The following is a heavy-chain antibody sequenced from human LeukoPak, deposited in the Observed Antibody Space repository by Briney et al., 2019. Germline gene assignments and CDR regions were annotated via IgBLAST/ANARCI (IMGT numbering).Heavy chain of an antibody. CDR1: GYTFTGYY. CDR2: INPNSGGT. CDR3: ARRSAAAGTVVY. Sequence: ASVKVSCKVSGYTFTGYYMHWVRQAPGQGLEWMGWINPNSGGTNYAQKFQGRVTMTRDTSISTAYMELSRLRSDDTAVYYCARRSAAAGTVVYWGQGTLVTVSS. J-gene: IGHJ4*02. D-gene: IGHD6-13*01. V-gene: IGHV1-2*02.